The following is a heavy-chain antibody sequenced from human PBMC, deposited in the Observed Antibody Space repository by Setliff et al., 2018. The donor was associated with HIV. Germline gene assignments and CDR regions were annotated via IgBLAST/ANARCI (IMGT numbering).Heavy chain of an antibody. V-gene: IGHV3-30*02. D-gene: IGHD3-22*01. CDR3: AKDVEFFPVPYSSGYIYY. CDR2: IWYDERNK. CDR1: GFSFNSYG. J-gene: IGHJ4*02. Sequence: PGGSLRLSCTGYGFSFNSYGMHWVRQAPGKGLEWVALIWYDERNKYYGDSVKGRFTVSRDNTKNTPYLHMNGLGPEDTAVYYCAKDVEFFPVPYSSGYIYYWGQGTLVTVSS.